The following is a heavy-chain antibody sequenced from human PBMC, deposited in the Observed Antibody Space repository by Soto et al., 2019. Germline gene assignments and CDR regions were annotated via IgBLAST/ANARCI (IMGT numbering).Heavy chain of an antibody. J-gene: IGHJ4*02. CDR1: GFTFSSYA. CDR2: ISYDGSNK. V-gene: IGHV3-30-3*01. Sequence: GGSLRLSCAASGFTFSSYAMHWVRQAPGKGLEWVAVISYDGSNKYYADSVKGRLTISRDNSKNTLYLQMNSLRAEDTAVYYCAREGTYDYVWGSYHPQNAFDYWGQGTLVTVSS. D-gene: IGHD3-16*02. CDR3: AREGTYDYVWGSYHPQNAFDY.